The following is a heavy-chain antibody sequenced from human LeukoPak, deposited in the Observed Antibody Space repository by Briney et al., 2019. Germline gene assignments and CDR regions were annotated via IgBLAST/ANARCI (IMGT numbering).Heavy chain of an antibody. CDR1: GLTFSGYG. CDR2: MSYDGSTK. J-gene: IGHJ3*02. D-gene: IGHD5-24*01. CDR3: VIMATIGKHRDVFDI. Sequence: GGSLRLSCAASGLTFSGYGMHWVRQAPGKGLEWVAVMSYDGSTKYHADSVKGRFTISRDNSKNTSYLQMNSLRAEDTAVYYCVIMATIGKHRDVFDIWGEGTMVTVSS. V-gene: IGHV3-30*03.